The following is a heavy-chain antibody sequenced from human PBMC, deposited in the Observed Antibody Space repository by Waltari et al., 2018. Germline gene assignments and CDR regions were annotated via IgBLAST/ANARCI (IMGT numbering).Heavy chain of an antibody. CDR2: ISGSGGST. V-gene: IGHV3-23*01. Sequence: EVQLLESGGGLVQPGGSLRPPCADSGFTFSSYALSWVRQAPGKGLEWVSAISGSGGSTFYADSVKGRFTISRDNSKNTLYLQMNSLRAEDTAVFYCAKAFNGSAWDHWGQGTLVTVSS. J-gene: IGHJ4*02. CDR1: GFTFSSYA. CDR3: AKAFNGSAWDH. D-gene: IGHD6-19*01.